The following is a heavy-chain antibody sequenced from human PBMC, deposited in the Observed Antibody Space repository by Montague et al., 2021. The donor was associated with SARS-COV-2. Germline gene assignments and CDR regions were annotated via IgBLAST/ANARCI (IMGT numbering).Heavy chain of an antibody. D-gene: IGHD3-22*01. Sequence: SLRLSCAASGFTFSGYAMSWVRQAPGKGLEWVSAIYSGSSSTWYADSVKGRFTISRDNPKNTLYLHMNSLRVDDTAVYYCAKGFQPYSYESSGFYTFDYWGQGTLVDVSS. CDR2: IYSGSSST. CDR3: AKGFQPYSYESSGFYTFDY. CDR1: GFTFSGYA. J-gene: IGHJ4*02. V-gene: IGHV3-23*03.